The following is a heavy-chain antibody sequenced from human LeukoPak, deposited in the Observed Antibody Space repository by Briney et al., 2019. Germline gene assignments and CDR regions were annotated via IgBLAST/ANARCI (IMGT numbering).Heavy chain of an antibody. Sequence: ASVKVSCKASGYTFTSYGISWVRQAPGQGLEWMGWMSAYNGNTNYAQKLQGRVTMTTDTSTSTAYMELRSLRSDDTAVYYCARTRGGKEQQLRGYAFDIWGQGAMVTVSS. CDR3: ARTRGGKEQQLRGYAFDI. CDR1: GYTFTSYG. V-gene: IGHV1-18*01. CDR2: MSAYNGNT. D-gene: IGHD6-13*01. J-gene: IGHJ3*02.